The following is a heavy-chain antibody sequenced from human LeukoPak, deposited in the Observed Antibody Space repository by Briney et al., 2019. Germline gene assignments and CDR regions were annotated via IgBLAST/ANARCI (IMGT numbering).Heavy chain of an antibody. Sequence: SETLSLTCAVSGYSISSSNWWGWIRQPPGKGLEWIGYIYYSGSTYYNPSLKSRVTMSVDTSKNQFSLKLSSVTAVDTAVYYCARSPPGPVYRSGSDYWYFDLWGRGTLVTVSS. J-gene: IGHJ2*01. D-gene: IGHD3-10*01. CDR3: ARSPPGPVYRSGSDYWYFDL. CDR2: IYYSGST. V-gene: IGHV4-28*01. CDR1: GYSISSSNW.